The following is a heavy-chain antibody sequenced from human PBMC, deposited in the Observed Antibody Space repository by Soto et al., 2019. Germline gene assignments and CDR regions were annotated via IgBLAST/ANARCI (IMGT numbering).Heavy chain of an antibody. CDR2: MNPNSGNT. J-gene: IGHJ4*02. D-gene: IGHD3-22*01. Sequence: QVQLVQYGAEVKKPGASVKVSCKASGYTYTSYDINWVRQAIGQGLEWMGWMNPNSGNTGYAQKFQGRVTMTRNTSISTGYMEMSSMRSEDTAVYYCARADYYDRSGYLLPCGYWGQGTLVTVSS. CDR1: GYTYTSYD. V-gene: IGHV1-8*01. CDR3: ARADYYDRSGYLLPCGY.